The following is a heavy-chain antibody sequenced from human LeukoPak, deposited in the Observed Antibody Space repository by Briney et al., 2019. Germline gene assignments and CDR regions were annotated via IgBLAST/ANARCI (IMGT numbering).Heavy chain of an antibody. Sequence: GGSLRLSCAASGFSFSSYNMNWVRQAPGKGLEWVSSVTSSSTYTFYADSVKGRFTISRDNARNSLYLQMNSLRAEDTAVYYCARDDYYDILTAFPDDAFDIWGQGTVVTVSS. CDR2: VTSSSTYT. J-gene: IGHJ3*02. D-gene: IGHD3-9*01. CDR3: ARDDYYDILTAFPDDAFDI. CDR1: GFSFSSYN. V-gene: IGHV3-21*01.